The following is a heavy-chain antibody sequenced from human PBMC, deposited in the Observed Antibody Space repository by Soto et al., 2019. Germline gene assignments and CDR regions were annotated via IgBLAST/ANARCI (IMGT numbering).Heavy chain of an antibody. CDR1: GYTFTVYY. CDR2: INPNSGGT. CDR3: ARNTYYYDSSGYHMLDY. D-gene: IGHD3-22*01. V-gene: IGHV1-2*04. J-gene: IGHJ4*02. Sequence: VKVSCKASGYTFTVYYRHWVRQAPGQGLEWMGWINPNSGGTNYAQKFQGWVTMTRDTSISTAYMELSRLRSDDTAVYYCARNTYYYDSSGYHMLDYWGQGTLVTVSS.